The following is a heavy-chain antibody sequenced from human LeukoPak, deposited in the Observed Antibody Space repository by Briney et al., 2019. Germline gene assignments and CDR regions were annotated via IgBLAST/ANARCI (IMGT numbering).Heavy chain of an antibody. CDR3: ARLRRRIAAAFDY. J-gene: IGHJ4*02. D-gene: IGHD6-13*01. CDR1: GGSFSGYY. CDR2: INHSGST. V-gene: IGHV4-34*01. Sequence: PSETLSLTCAVYGGSFSGYYWSWIRQPPGKGLEWIGEINHSGSTNYNPSLKSRVTISVDTSKNQFSLKLSSVTAADTAVYYCARLRRRIAAAFDYWGQGTLVTVSS.